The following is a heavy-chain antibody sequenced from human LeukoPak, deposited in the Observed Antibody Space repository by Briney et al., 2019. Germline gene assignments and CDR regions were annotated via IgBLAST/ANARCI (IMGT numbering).Heavy chain of an antibody. V-gene: IGHV4-61*02. CDR2: IYTSGST. Sequence: SETLSLTCTVSGGSISSGSYYWSWVRQPAGKGLEWIGRIYTSGSTNYNPSLKSRVTISVDTSKNQFSLKLSSVTAADTAVYYCAGWGFLEWLFRLDYWGQGTLVTVSS. CDR1: GGSISSGSYY. D-gene: IGHD3-3*01. CDR3: AGWGFLEWLFRLDY. J-gene: IGHJ4*02.